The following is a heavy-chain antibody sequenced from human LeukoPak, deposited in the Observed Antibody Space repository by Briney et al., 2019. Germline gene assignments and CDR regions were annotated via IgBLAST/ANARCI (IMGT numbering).Heavy chain of an antibody. J-gene: IGHJ6*03. D-gene: IGHD3-3*01. V-gene: IGHV7-4-1*02. CDR1: GYTFTSYA. CDR2: INTNTGNP. Sequence: GASVKVSCKASGYTFTSYAMNWVRQAPGQGLECMGWINTNTGNPTYAQGFTGRFVFSLDTSVSTAYLQISSLKAEDTAVYYCARVVGITIFGVVIDYYYYYMDVWGKGTTVTVSS. CDR3: ARVVGITIFGVVIDYYYYYMDV.